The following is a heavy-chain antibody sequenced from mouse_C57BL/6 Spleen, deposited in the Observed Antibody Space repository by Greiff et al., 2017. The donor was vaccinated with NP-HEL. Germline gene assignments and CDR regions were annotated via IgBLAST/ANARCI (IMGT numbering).Heavy chain of an antibody. V-gene: IGHV1-19*01. Sequence: EVQLQQSGPVLVKPGASVKMSCKASGYTFTDYYMNWVKQSHGKSLEWIGVINPYNGGTSYNQKFKGKATLTVDKSSSTAYMELNSLTSEDSAVYYCARGGFVGLYDGYPYAMDYWGQGTSVTVSS. J-gene: IGHJ4*01. CDR2: INPYNGGT. CDR3: ARGGFVGLYDGYPYAMDY. D-gene: IGHD2-3*01. CDR1: GYTFTDYY.